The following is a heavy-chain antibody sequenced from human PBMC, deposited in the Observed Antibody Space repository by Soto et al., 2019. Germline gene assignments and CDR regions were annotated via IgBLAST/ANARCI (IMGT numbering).Heavy chain of an antibody. J-gene: IGHJ2*01. CDR3: ARRRGTVTNYWYFDL. CDR1: GYSFTSYW. CDR2: IYPGDSDT. Sequence: GESLKISCKGSGYSFTSYWIGWVRQMPGKGLEWMGIIYPGDSDTRYSPSFQGQVTISADKSISTAYLQWSSLKASDTAMYYCARRRGTVTNYWYFDLWGRGTLVTVSS. V-gene: IGHV5-51*01. D-gene: IGHD4-17*01.